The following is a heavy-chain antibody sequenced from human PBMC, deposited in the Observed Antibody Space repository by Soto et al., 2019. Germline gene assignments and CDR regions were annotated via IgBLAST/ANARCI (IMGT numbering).Heavy chain of an antibody. D-gene: IGHD3-10*01. V-gene: IGHV4-59*08. Sequence: PSETLSLTCSVSGASLSLYYCSWIRQPPGKGLEWIGYAYYRGSTNYNPSLKSRVTISVDTSKNQFSLKLNSMTAADTAVYYCARHNYGSGSTYFDYWGQGTLVTVSS. CDR3: ARHNYGSGSTYFDY. J-gene: IGHJ4*02. CDR2: AYYRGST. CDR1: GASLSLYY.